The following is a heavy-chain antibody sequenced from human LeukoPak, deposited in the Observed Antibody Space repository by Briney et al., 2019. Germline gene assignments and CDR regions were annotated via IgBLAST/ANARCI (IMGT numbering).Heavy chain of an antibody. CDR2: ISGSADST. CDR1: GFTFSSYA. CDR3: ASHYDSHDAFDI. D-gene: IGHD3-3*01. Sequence: GGSLRLSCAASGFTFSSYAMSWVRQAPGKGLEWVSGISGSADSTYYADSVRGRFTISRDNSKNTLYLQMNNLRAEDMAVYYCASHYDSHDAFDIWGQGTMVTVSP. J-gene: IGHJ3*02. V-gene: IGHV3-23*01.